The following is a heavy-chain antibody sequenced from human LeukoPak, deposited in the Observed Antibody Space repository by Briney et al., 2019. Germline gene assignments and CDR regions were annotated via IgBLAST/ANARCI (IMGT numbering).Heavy chain of an antibody. D-gene: IGHD4-23*01. CDR2: IYHSGST. CDR3: ATQLRWTYYYYMDV. J-gene: IGHJ6*03. V-gene: IGHV4-38-2*02. CDR1: GYSISSGYY. Sequence: SETLSLTCTVSGYSISSGYYWGWIRQPPGKGLEWIGSIYHSGSTYYNPSLKSRVTISVDTSKNQFSLKLSSVTAADTAVYYCATQLRWTYYYYMDVWGKGTTVTVSS.